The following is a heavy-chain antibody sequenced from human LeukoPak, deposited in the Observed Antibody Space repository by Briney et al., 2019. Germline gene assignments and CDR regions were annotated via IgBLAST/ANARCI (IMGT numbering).Heavy chain of an antibody. J-gene: IGHJ4*02. CDR2: ISYDGSNK. CDR3: AREGRFGEFFDY. D-gene: IGHD3-10*01. Sequence: GSLRFSCAASGFTFSSYAMHWVRQAPGKGLEWVAVISYDGSNKYYADSVKGRFTISRDNSKNTLYLQMNSLRAEDTAVYYCAREGRFGEFFDYWGQGTLVTVSS. CDR1: GFTFSSYA. V-gene: IGHV3-30-3*01.